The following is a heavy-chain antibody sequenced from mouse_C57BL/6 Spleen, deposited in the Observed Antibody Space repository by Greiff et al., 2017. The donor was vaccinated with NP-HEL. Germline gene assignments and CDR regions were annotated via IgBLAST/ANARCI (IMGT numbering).Heavy chain of an antibody. CDR2: IDPSDSYT. V-gene: IGHV1-50*01. D-gene: IGHD2-1*01. Sequence: VQLQQSGAELVKPGASVKISCKASGYAFSSYWMNWVKQRPGQGLEWIGEIDPSDSYTNYNQKFKGKATLTVDTSSSTAYMQLSSLTSEDSAVYYCATYGNYVDYYAMDYWGQGTSVTVSS. CDR3: ATYGNYVDYYAMDY. J-gene: IGHJ4*01. CDR1: GYAFSSYW.